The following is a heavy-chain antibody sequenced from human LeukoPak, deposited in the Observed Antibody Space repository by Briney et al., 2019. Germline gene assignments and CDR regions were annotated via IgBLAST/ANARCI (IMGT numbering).Heavy chain of an antibody. CDR1: GYSFTSYW. J-gene: IGHJ6*04. D-gene: IGHD2-2*01. CDR2: IDPSDSYT. CDR3: ARHLDSAGAVPADYGMDV. Sequence: KPGESLRISCKGSGYSFTSYWISWVRQMRGKGLEWMGRIDPSDSYTNYSPSFQGHVTISADKSISTAYLQWSSLKASDTAMYYCARHLDSAGAVPADYGMDVWGKGTTVTVSS. V-gene: IGHV5-10-1*01.